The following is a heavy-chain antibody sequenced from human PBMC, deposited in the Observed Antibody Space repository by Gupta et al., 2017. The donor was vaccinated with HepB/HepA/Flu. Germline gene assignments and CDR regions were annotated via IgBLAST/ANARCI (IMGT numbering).Heavy chain of an antibody. J-gene: IGHJ4*02. Sequence: EVQLMEFGGGLVQPGGSLRLSCVASGFMLSTNWMGWVRQAPGKGLEWVANIKQDGSEKYYVDSVKGRFTISRDNAQNSLYLQMNSLRVEDTAVYYCVRDAFSSGTDLDYWGQGTLVIVSS. V-gene: IGHV3-7*01. CDR3: VRDAFSSGTDLDY. CDR1: GFMLSTNW. CDR2: IKQDGSEK. D-gene: IGHD6-19*01.